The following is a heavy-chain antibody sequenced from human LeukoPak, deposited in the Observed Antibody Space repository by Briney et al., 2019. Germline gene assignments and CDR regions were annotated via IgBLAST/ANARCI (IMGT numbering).Heavy chain of an antibody. J-gene: IGHJ4*02. D-gene: IGHD6-13*01. CDR2: SCSNWNT. Sequence: SQTLSCTCSVAGGSISSSSYYWGWIRQPRGNGLEWIGSSCSNWNTYYTPSVKSRVTISVDTSKNKFSPKLSSVTGAGTAVYYSARQAGIAAPPGYFDYWGQGTLVTVPS. V-gene: IGHV4-39*01. CDR1: GGSISSSSYY. CDR3: ARQAGIAAPPGYFDY.